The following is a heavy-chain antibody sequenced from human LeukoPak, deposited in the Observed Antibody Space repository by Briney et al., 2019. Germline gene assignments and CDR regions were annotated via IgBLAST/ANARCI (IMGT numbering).Heavy chain of an antibody. J-gene: IGHJ6*02. CDR3: ARADVLLWFGESLTDYGMDV. V-gene: IGHV4-34*01. D-gene: IGHD3-10*01. CDR2: IHHSGST. CDR1: GGSFSGYY. Sequence: SETLSLTSAVYGGSFSGYYWSWIRQPPGKGLEWIREIHHSGSTNYNPSLKSRVTISVDTSKNQFSLKLSSVTAADTAVYYCARADVLLWFGESLTDYGMDVWGQGTTVTVSS.